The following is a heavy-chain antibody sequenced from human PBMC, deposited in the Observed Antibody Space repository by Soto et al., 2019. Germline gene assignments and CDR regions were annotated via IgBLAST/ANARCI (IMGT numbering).Heavy chain of an antibody. Sequence: SDTLCLSCSVDGWSFSGDYWSWIRPPPGKGLEWIGEINHSGSTNYNPSLKSRVTISVDTSKNQFSLKLSSVTAADTAVYYCARARITMVRGVIIFDYWGQGTLVTVSS. CDR3: ARARITMVRGVIIFDY. CDR2: INHSGST. J-gene: IGHJ4*02. D-gene: IGHD3-10*01. CDR1: GWSFSGDY. V-gene: IGHV4-34*01.